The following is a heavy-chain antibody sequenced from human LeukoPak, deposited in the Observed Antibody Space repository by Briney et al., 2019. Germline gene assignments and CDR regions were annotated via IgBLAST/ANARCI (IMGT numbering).Heavy chain of an antibody. CDR3: ARDRSSSWGYYYYYRDV. CDR1: GFTFSDYY. J-gene: IGHJ6*03. D-gene: IGHD6-13*01. V-gene: IGHV3-11*01. Sequence: GGSLRLSCAASGFTFSDYYMSWIRQAPGKGLEWVSYISSRGSTIYYADSVKGRFTISRDNAKNSLYLQMNSLRAEDTAVYYCARDRSSSWGYYYYYRDVWGKGTTVTISS. CDR2: ISSRGSTI.